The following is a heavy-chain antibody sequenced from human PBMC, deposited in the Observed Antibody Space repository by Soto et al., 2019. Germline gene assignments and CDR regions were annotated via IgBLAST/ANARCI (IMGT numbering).Heavy chain of an antibody. CDR3: TRDGARDSSARGWFDP. D-gene: IGHD6-13*01. CDR1: GFTFSDYY. CDR2: ISSSGSTI. Sequence: GGSLRLSCAASGFTFSDYYMSWIRQAPGKGLEWVSYISSSGSTIYYADSVKGRFTISRDNAKNSLHLQMNSLRAEDTAVYYCTRDGARDSSARGWFDPLGPGALVTVSS. V-gene: IGHV3-11*04. J-gene: IGHJ5*02.